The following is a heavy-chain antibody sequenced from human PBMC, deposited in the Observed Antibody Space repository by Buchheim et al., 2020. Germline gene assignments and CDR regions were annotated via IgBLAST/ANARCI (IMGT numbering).Heavy chain of an antibody. D-gene: IGHD1-14*01. Sequence: QVQLVESGGGVGQPGRSLRLSCAASGFTFSTCGMHWVRQAPGKGLEWVAVIWYDGSNKYYGDSVKGRFTISRDNSKNTLYMYINSLRADDTAVYYCARDGSPGGSYIDYWGQGT. J-gene: IGHJ4*02. CDR3: ARDGSPGGSYIDY. CDR2: IWYDGSNK. V-gene: IGHV3-33*01. CDR1: GFTFSTCG.